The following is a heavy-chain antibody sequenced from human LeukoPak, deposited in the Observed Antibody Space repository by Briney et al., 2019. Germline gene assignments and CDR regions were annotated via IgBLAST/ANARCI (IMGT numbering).Heavy chain of an antibody. V-gene: IGHV3-33*01. CDR2: IWYDGSNK. CDR1: GFTFSSYG. Sequence: GGSLRLSCAASGFTFSSYGMHWVRQAPGKGLEWVAVIWYDGSNKYYADSVKGRFTISRDNSKNTLYLQMNSLRAEDTAVYYCAIRAGDHYYDSSGLTDAFDIWGQGTMPTVSS. J-gene: IGHJ3*02. CDR3: AIRAGDHYYDSSGLTDAFDI. D-gene: IGHD3-22*01.